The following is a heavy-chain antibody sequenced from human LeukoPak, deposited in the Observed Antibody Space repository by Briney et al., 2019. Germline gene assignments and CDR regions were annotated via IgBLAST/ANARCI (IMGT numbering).Heavy chain of an antibody. CDR3: ARVTGPDIVAHNWFDP. V-gene: IGHV1-2*02. D-gene: IGHD2-15*01. CDR1: GYTFTGYY. CDR2: INPNSGGT. J-gene: IGHJ5*02. Sequence: ASVKVSCKASGYTFTGYYMHWVRQAPGQGLEWMGWINPNSGGTNYAQKFQGRVTMTRDTSISTAYMELSRLRSDDTAVYYCARVTGPDIVAHNWFDPWGQGTLVTVSS.